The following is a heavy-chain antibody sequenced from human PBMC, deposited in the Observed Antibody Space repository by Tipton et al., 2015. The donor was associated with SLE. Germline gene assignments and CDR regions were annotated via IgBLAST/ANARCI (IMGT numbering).Heavy chain of an antibody. CDR1: GFTFSSYA. CDR2: ISYDGSNK. V-gene: IGHV3-30*04. D-gene: IGHD4/OR15-4a*01. J-gene: IGHJ5*02. Sequence: SLRLSCAASGFTFSSYAMHWVRQAPGKGLEWVAVISYDGSNKYYADSVKGRFTISRDNSKNTLYLQMNSLRAEDTAVYYCAKFVDYSWFDPWGQGTLVTVSS. CDR3: AKFVDYSWFDP.